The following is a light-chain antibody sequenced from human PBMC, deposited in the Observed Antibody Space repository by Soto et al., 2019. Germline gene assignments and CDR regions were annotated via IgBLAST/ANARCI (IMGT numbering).Light chain of an antibody. J-gene: IGKJ1*01. V-gene: IGKV3D-11*01. Sequence: EILMTQSPATLSVSPGGIVTLCFRAGQGVTTNLVWYQQHPGQAPRLLIYDASNRATGIPPRFSGSGSGTDFTLTISSLEPEDFAVYYCQQRTNWPWTFGQGTKVDIK. CDR1: QGVTTN. CDR2: DAS. CDR3: QQRTNWPWT.